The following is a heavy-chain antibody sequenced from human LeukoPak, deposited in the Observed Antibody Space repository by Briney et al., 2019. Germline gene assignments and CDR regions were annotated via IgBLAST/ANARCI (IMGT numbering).Heavy chain of an antibody. CDR2: VCGDDANT. V-gene: IGHV3-23*01. J-gene: IGHJ4*02. CDR1: GFTFSSYA. CDR3: AKGSGATGYSPRSN. D-gene: IGHD2-15*01. Sequence: GGSLRLSCAASGFTFSSYAMSWVRQAPGKRLEWVSAVCGDDANTYYGDSVKGRFTVSRDNSKNTLYLQMDSLRAEDTAMYYCAKGSGATGYSPRSNWGQGILVTVSS.